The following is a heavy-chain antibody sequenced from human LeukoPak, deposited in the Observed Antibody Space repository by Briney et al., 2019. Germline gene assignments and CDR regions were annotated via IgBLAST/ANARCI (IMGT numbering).Heavy chain of an antibody. CDR2: ISAYNGNT. CDR3: ARAYRSTMVRGAKSYFDY. Sequence: ASVKVSCKASGYTFTSYGISWVRQAPGQGLEWMGWISAYNGNTNYAQKLQGRATMTTDTSTSTAYMELRSLRSDDTAVYYCARAYRSTMVRGAKSYFDYWGQGTLVTVSS. D-gene: IGHD3-10*01. V-gene: IGHV1-18*04. J-gene: IGHJ4*02. CDR1: GYTFTSYG.